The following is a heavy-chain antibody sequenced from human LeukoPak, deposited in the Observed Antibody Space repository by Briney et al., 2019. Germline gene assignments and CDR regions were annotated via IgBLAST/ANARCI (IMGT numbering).Heavy chain of an antibody. V-gene: IGHV1-18*01. J-gene: IGHJ4*02. D-gene: IGHD6-13*01. CDR2: ISAYNGNT. CDR3: ARVLHYSSSWYSDY. Sequence: ASVKVSCKASGGTFSSYAISWVRQAPGQGLEWMGWISAYNGNTNYAQKLQGRVTMTTDTSTSTAYMELRSLRSDDTAVYYCARVLHYSSSWYSDYWGQGTLVTVSS. CDR1: GGTFSSYA.